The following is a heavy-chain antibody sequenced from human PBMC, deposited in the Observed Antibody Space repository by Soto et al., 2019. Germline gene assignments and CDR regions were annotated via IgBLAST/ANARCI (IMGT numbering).Heavy chain of an antibody. CDR2: INPNSGGT. V-gene: IGHV1-2*02. CDR1: RYTFTGDY. J-gene: IGHJ6*02. CDR3: AREEGYCSSTSCYMVYYYGMDV. D-gene: IGHD2-2*02. Sequence: ASVKVSCEASRYTFTGDYMHWVRQAPGEGLEWMGWINPNSGGTNYAQKFQGRVTMTRDTSISTAYMELSRLRSDDTAVYYCAREEGYCSSTSCYMVYYYGMDVWGQGTTVTVSS.